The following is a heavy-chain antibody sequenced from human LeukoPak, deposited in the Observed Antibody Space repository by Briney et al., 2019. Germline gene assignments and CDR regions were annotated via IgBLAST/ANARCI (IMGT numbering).Heavy chain of an antibody. J-gene: IGHJ4*02. CDR2: ISSSSSYI. CDR1: GFTFTSYS. V-gene: IGHV3-21*01. CDR3: ARVGALSSSWLLY. D-gene: IGHD6-13*01. Sequence: GGSLRLSCAASGFTFTSYSVNWVRQAPGKGLEWVSSISSSSSYIYYADSVKGRFTISRDNAKNSLYLQMNSLRAEDTAVYFCARVGALSSSWLLYWGQGTLVTVSS.